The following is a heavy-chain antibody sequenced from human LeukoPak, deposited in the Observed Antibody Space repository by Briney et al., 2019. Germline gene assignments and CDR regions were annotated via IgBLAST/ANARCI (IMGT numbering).Heavy chain of an antibody. CDR2: ISYDGSNK. CDR1: GFTFSSYG. D-gene: IGHD1-26*01. Sequence: SGGSLRLSCAASGFTFSSYGMHWVRQAPGKGLEWVAVISYDGSNKYYADSVKGRFTISRDNSNNTLFLQMNSLRPEDTAIYYCARHPGDFTGIVNYYYMDVWGKGTTVTVSS. CDR3: ARHPGDFTGIVNYYYMDV. J-gene: IGHJ6*03. V-gene: IGHV3-30*03.